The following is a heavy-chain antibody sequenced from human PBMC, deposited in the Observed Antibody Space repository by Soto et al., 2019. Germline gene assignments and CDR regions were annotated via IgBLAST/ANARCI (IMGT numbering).Heavy chain of an antibody. D-gene: IGHD3-22*01. CDR3: ARGHYFDSSGYLTG. CDR2: IYYSGST. Sequence: SETLSLTCTVSLDSISSGDYYWSWIRQPPGKGLEWIGYIYYSGSTYYNPSLKSRVTISVDTSKNQFSLKLNSVTAADTAVYYCARGHYFDSSGYLTGWGQGTLVTVSS. J-gene: IGHJ4*02. V-gene: IGHV4-30-4*01. CDR1: LDSISSGDYY.